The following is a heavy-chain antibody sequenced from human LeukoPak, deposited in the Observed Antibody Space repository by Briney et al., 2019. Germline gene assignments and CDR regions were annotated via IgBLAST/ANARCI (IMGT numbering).Heavy chain of an antibody. Sequence: SETLSLTCAVYGGSFSGYYWSWIRQPPGKGLEWIGSIYYSGSTYYNPSLKSRVTISVDTSKNQFSLKLSSVTAADTAVYYCATNPQGMATTHAFDIWGQGTMVTVSS. CDR3: ATNPQGMATTHAFDI. CDR1: GGSFSGYY. J-gene: IGHJ3*02. CDR2: IYYSGST. D-gene: IGHD5-24*01. V-gene: IGHV4-34*01.